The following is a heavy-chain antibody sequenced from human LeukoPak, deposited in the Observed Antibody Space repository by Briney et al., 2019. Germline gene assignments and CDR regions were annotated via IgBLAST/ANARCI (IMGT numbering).Heavy chain of an antibody. J-gene: IGHJ4*02. Sequence: GGSLRLSCAASGFTFSSHWMSWVRQAPGKGLEWVANIKQDGSEKYYVDSVKGRFTISRDNAKNSLYLQMNSLRAEDTAVYYCARVGVVPAVAFDYWGQGTLVTVSS. D-gene: IGHD2-2*01. CDR2: IKQDGSEK. CDR1: GFTFSSHW. CDR3: ARVGVVPAVAFDY. V-gene: IGHV3-7*01.